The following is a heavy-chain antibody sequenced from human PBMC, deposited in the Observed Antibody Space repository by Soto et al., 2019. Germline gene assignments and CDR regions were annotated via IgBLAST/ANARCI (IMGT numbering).Heavy chain of an antibody. CDR2: ISYDGSNT. CDR1: GFPFTTYG. CDR3: VGGQYYFDY. Sequence: QVQLVESGGGVVQPGRSLRLYCAASGFPFTTYGMHRVREGPGKGLEWVAVISYDGSNTYYADSVKGRFTISRDNSKNTLYLQMNSLRPEDTALYYCVGGQYYFDYRGQGTLVTVSS. D-gene: IGHD3-10*01. V-gene: IGHV3-30*03. J-gene: IGHJ4*02.